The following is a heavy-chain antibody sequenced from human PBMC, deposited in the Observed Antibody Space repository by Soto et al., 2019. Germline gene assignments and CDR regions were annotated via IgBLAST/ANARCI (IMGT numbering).Heavy chain of an antibody. Sequence: QKQLVESGGGVVLPGRSLRLSCAASAFTFNTFGMHWVRQAPGKGLEWVAVISYDGSDKYYSDSVRGRFTISRDNSMNTLYLQMNSLRTEDTAVYYCAKSPNFYCSSYHCYKYYFDYWGQGTLVTVSS. V-gene: IGHV3-30*18. D-gene: IGHD2-2*01. J-gene: IGHJ4*02. CDR3: AKSPNFYCSSYHCYKYYFDY. CDR1: AFTFNTFG. CDR2: ISYDGSDK.